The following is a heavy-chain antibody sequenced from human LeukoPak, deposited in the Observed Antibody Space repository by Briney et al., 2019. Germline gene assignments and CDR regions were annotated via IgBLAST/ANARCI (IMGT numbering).Heavy chain of an antibody. D-gene: IGHD6-6*01. CDR1: GFTFSSYA. V-gene: IGHV3-48*03. CDR3: AAHTIAARPINFHH. Sequence: PGGSLRLSCAASGFTFSSYAMSWVRQAPGKGLEWVSYISSSGDTVYYADSVKGRFTISRDNAKNSLYLQMNSLRAADTAVYYCAAHTIAARPINFHHGGQGTLVTVSS. J-gene: IGHJ1*01. CDR2: ISSSGDTV.